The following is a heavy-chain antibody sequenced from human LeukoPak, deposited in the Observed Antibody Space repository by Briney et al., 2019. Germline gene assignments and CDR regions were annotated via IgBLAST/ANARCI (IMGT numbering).Heavy chain of an antibody. CDR1: GDAICSLSYY. Sequence: SETPCLTRTLSGDAICSLSYYCGWIRQPPGDGLEWLAHMSNRLSTFYNPSLKSRVAISVDTSKNHLSLRLTSVNVADTAVYYCARNSSSGWFASWGKGILVTVPS. V-gene: IGHV4-39*02. CDR3: ARNSSSGWFAS. J-gene: IGHJ5*01. D-gene: IGHD6-19*01. CDR2: MSNRLST.